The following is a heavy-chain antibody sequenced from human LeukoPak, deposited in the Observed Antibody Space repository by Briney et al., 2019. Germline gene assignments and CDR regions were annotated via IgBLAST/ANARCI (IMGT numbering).Heavy chain of an antibody. CDR1: GFTFSSYW. Sequence: GGSLRLSCATSGFTFSSYWMHWVRQTPGKGLVWVSRINGDGSSTVSADSVKGRFTISRDNAMNTLYLQMNSLRAEDTAVYYCARDLRSPSDTNIAIDYWGQGTLVTVSS. V-gene: IGHV3-74*01. J-gene: IGHJ4*02. CDR3: ARDLRSPSDTNIAIDY. CDR2: INGDGSST.